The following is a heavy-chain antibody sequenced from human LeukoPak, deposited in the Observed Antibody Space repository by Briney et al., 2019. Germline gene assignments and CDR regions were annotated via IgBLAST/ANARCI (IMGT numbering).Heavy chain of an antibody. Sequence: GGSLRLSCAASGFTFSSYSMNWVRQAPGKGLEWVSSISSSSSYIYYAASVKGRFTISRDNAKNSLYLQMNSLSAEDTAVYYCARDADYGDYYFDYWGQGTLVTVSS. D-gene: IGHD4-17*01. CDR1: GFTFSSYS. CDR3: ARDADYGDYYFDY. CDR2: ISSSSSYI. J-gene: IGHJ4*02. V-gene: IGHV3-21*01.